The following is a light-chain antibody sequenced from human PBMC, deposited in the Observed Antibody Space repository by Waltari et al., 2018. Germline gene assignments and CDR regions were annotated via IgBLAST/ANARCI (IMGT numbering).Light chain of an antibody. CDR2: GVS. J-gene: IGLJ2*01. V-gene: IGLV2-14*01. Sequence: QSALTQPASVSGSPGQSIAISCTGTSSDVGAYNSVSRYRQHPGKAPKFMIYGVSNRPSGVYTRFSGSKSGNTASLTISGLQAKDEADYYCSSYTTSGTVVFGGGTKVTVL. CDR1: SSDVGAYNS. CDR3: SSYTTSGTVV.